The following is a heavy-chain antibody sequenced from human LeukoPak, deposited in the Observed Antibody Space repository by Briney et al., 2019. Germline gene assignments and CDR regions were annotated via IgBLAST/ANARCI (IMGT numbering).Heavy chain of an antibody. CDR2: NYTGST. V-gene: IGHV4-59*08. Sequence: SETLSLTCSVSGGSISSLYWSWIRQPPGKGLEWIGYNYTGSTNYNPSLKSRVTMFVDMSKNQFSLRLSSVTAADTAVYYCAGHRAYSSSSPFDYWGQGTLVTVSS. CDR3: AGHRAYSSSSPFDY. J-gene: IGHJ4*02. CDR1: GGSISSLY. D-gene: IGHD6-6*01.